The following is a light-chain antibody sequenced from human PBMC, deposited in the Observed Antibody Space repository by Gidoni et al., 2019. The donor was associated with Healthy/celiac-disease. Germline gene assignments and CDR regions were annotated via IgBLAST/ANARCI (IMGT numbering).Light chain of an antibody. CDR3: QVWDSSSDHPV. Sequence: SYVLTQPPSVSVAPGKAARITGGGNNIGSKRVHWYQQKPGQAPVLVVYDDSDRPSGIPERFSGSNSGNTATLTISRVEAGDEADYYCQVWDSSSDHPVFGGGTKLTVL. V-gene: IGLV3-21*03. CDR2: DDS. CDR1: NIGSKR. J-gene: IGLJ2*01.